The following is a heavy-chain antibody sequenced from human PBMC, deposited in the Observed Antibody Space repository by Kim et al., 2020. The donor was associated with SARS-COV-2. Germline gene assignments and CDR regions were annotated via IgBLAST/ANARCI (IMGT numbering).Heavy chain of an antibody. J-gene: IGHJ4*02. V-gene: IGHV3-53*01. D-gene: IGHD2-15*01. Sequence: GGSLRLSCAASGFTVSDTYMSWVRQAPGKGLEWVSVIYTSGSAYYADSVKGRFTIARDHLKNTLYLLMNSLRAEDTAVYYCAREGVYGSGVSWGQGTLVTVSS. CDR3: AREGVYGSGVS. CDR2: IYTSGSA. CDR1: GFTVSDTY.